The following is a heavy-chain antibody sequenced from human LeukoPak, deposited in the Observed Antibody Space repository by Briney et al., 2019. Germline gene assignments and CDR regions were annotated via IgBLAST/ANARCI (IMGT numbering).Heavy chain of an antibody. CDR2: VHLDGRT. J-gene: IGHJ4*02. Sequence: SETLSLTCGVSGGSVSSTNWWTLIRQPPGKGLEWIGEVHLDGRTNFNPSLKSRLTMSVDLSENHVSLKLTSVTAADTAVYYCAREGGLYRPLDYSGQGTLVTVSS. V-gene: IGHV4-4*02. CDR1: GGSVSSTNW. CDR3: AREGGLYRPLDY. D-gene: IGHD6-25*01.